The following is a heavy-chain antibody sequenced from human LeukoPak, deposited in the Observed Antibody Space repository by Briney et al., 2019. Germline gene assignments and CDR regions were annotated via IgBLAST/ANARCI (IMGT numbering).Heavy chain of an antibody. CDR2: ISRGSGHI. V-gene: IGHV3-21*01. J-gene: IGHJ4*02. D-gene: IGHD6-6*01. Sequence: GGSLRLSCAASRFTFSNYSMNWVRQAPGKGLEWVSSISRGSGHIYYADSVKGRFTISRDNARNSLYLQMNSLRAEDTAVYYCAREGSASSSSPDFDHWGQGTLVTVPS. CDR1: RFTFSNYS. CDR3: AREGSASSSSPDFDH.